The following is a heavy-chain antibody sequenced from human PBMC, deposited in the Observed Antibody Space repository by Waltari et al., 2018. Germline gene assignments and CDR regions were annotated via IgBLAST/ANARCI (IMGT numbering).Heavy chain of an antibody. CDR3: ARDSSGYPDY. J-gene: IGHJ4*02. CDR1: GFTFNSYG. D-gene: IGHD3-22*01. CDR2: IRYDGSNK. V-gene: IGHV3-30*02. Sequence: QVQLVESGGGVVQPRGSLRLSCAASGFTFNSYGMHWIRQAPGKGLEWVAFIRYDGSNKYYVDSVKGRFTISRDNSKNTLHLQMNSLSEEDTAVYYCARDSSGYPDYWGQGTLVTVSS.